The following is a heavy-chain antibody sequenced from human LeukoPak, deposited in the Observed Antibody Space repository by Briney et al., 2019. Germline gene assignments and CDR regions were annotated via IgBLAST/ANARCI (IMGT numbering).Heavy chain of an antibody. V-gene: IGHV3-73*01. CDR1: GFTFSGSA. D-gene: IGHD2/OR15-2a*01. Sequence: GGSLRLSCAASGFTFSGSAMHWVRQASGKGLEWVGRIRSKANSYATAYAASVKGRFTISRDDSKNTAYLQMNSLKTEDTAVYYCTRHLSERAIGDYWGQGTLVTVSS. CDR3: TRHLSERAIGDY. J-gene: IGHJ4*02. CDR2: IRSKANSYAT.